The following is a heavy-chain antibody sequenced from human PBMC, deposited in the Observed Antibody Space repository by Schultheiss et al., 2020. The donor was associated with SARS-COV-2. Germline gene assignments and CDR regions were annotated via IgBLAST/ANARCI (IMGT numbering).Heavy chain of an antibody. D-gene: IGHD2-15*01. CDR3: ARGYCSGGSCYGVDY. Sequence: GGSLRLSCKASGYTFTSYGIAWVRQAPGQGLEWMGWISAYNANTIYAQKLQGRVTLTTDTSTSTACMELRGLRSDDTAVYFCARGYCSGGSCYGVDYWGQGTLVTVSS. J-gene: IGHJ4*02. V-gene: IGHV1-18*01. CDR1: GYTFTSYG. CDR2: ISAYNANT.